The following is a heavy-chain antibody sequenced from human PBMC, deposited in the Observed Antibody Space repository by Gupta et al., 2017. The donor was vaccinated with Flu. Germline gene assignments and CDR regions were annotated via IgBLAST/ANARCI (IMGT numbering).Heavy chain of an antibody. V-gene: IGHV1-69*06. Sequence: QVQLVQSGAEVKKPGSSVKVPCKASGGTFSSNAISRVRQAPGQGLEWMGGITPIFGTTDYAQRFQGRVTISADKSTSTAYMELSSLRSEDTAIYYCARVRDSAGYCYYWYFDLWGRGTLVTVSS. CDR3: ARVRDSAGYCYYWYFDL. CDR2: ITPIFGTT. CDR1: GGTFSSNA. D-gene: IGHD3-22*01. J-gene: IGHJ2*01.